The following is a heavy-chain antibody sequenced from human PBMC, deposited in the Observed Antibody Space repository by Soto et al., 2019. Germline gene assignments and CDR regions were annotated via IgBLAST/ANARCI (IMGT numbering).Heavy chain of an antibody. CDR1: GFSVSNTY. V-gene: IGHV3-53*01. D-gene: IGHD6-25*01. CDR2: IYRGRAT. CDR3: ARDRSDSSRADSFDI. Sequence: RRLSCAVSGFSVSNTYMSWVRQAPGKGLEWISVIYRGRATYYADSVKGRFTISRDDSRNTVYLQMNSLTTEDTAVYFCARDRSDSSRADSFDIWGQGTMVTVSS. J-gene: IGHJ3*02.